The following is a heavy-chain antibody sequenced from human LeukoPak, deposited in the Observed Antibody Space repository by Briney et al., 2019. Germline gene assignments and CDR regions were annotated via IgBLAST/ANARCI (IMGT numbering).Heavy chain of an antibody. CDR3: ARLPHPRGTFDI. D-gene: IGHD2-15*01. Sequence: SETLSLTCTVPGDSISSYYWSWIRQPPGKGLEWIGYIYYSGSTNYNPSHKSRVTISIDTSKNQFSLKLSSVTAADMAVYYCARLPHPRGTFDIWGQGTMVTVSS. V-gene: IGHV4-59*08. CDR1: GDSISSYY. J-gene: IGHJ3*02. CDR2: IYYSGST.